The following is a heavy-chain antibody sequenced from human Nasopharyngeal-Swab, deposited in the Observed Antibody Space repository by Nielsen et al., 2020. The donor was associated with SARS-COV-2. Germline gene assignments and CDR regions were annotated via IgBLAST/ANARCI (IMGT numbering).Heavy chain of an antibody. CDR2: ISWNSGSR. V-gene: IGHV3-9*01. D-gene: IGHD3-22*01. Sequence: SLKISCAASGFTFDDYAMHWVRQAPGKGLEWVSGISWNSGSRGYADSVKGRFTISRDNAKNSLYLQMNSLRAEDTAVYYCARDPYYDPDEVGYYYGMDVWGQGTTVTVSS. CDR1: GFTFDDYA. CDR3: ARDPYYDPDEVGYYYGMDV. J-gene: IGHJ6*02.